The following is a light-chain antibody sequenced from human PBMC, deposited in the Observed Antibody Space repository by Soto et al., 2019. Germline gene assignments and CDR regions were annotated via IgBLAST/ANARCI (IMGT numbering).Light chain of an antibody. Sequence: QSFLTQPASVSGSPGQSITISCTGTSSDVGAYTSVSWYQQHPGKAPKLMIYEVSNRPSGVSNRFSGSKSANTASLTISGLQAEDEAHYYCTSYTSDNRSYVFGTGTKVTVL. CDR2: EVS. CDR1: SSDVGAYTS. V-gene: IGLV2-14*01. CDR3: TSYTSDNRSYV. J-gene: IGLJ1*01.